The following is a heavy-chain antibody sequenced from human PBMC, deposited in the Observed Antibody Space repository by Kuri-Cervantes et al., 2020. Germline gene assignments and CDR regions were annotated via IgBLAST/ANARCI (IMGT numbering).Heavy chain of an antibody. D-gene: IGHD2-21*02. Sequence: ASVKDSCKASGYTFTSYYMHWVRQAPGQGLEWVGIINPSGGSTSYAQKFQGRVTMTRDTSTSTVYMELSSLRSEDTAVYYCARGAYCGGDCYSEVYYYYGMDVWGQGTTVTVSS. CDR2: INPSGGST. J-gene: IGHJ6*02. CDR3: ARGAYCGGDCYSEVYYYYGMDV. V-gene: IGHV1-46*01. CDR1: GYTFTSYY.